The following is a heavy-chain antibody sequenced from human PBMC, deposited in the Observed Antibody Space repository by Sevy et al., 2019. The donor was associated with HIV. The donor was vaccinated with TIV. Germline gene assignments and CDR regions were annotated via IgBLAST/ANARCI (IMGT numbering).Heavy chain of an antibody. CDR2: ISYDGTET. J-gene: IGHJ4*01. D-gene: IGHD6-13*01. CDR3: ARDGGYSITWYALY. CDR1: GFAFSSHA. V-gene: IGHV3-30-3*01. Sequence: GGSLRLSCAASGFAFSSHAMHWVRQAPGKGLEWVAVISYDGTETCYAASVEGRFTISRDNSKNMLSLQINSLRPEDSAVYYCARDGGYSITWYALYWGHGTLVTVSS.